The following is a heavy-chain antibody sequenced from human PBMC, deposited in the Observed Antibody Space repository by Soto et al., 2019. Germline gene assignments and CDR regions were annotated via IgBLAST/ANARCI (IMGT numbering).Heavy chain of an antibody. J-gene: IGHJ4*02. V-gene: IGHV3-23*01. D-gene: IGHD2-21*02. Sequence: EVQLLESGGGLVQPGGSLRVACSVSGFTFSRFAMSWVRQAPRKGLEWVSGISGSGVNTYYADSVRGRFTISRDNSKNTLYLQMNSLRADDTAVYYCAKALSYCGGDCHSYDYWGQGTLVTVAS. CDR3: AKALSYCGGDCHSYDY. CDR2: ISGSGVNT. CDR1: GFTFSRFA.